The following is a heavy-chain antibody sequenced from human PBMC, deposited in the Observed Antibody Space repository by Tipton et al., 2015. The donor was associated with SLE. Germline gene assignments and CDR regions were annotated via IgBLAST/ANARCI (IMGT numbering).Heavy chain of an antibody. CDR3: ARGEYYGAVDY. CDR1: GFTFSSYS. CDR2: ISSSSFTI. D-gene: IGHD2/OR15-2a*01. J-gene: IGHJ4*02. V-gene: IGHV3-48*01. Sequence: GSLRLSCAASGFTFSSYSMNWVRQAPGKGLEWVSYISSSSFTIYYADSVKGRFTISRDNAKNSLYLQMNSLGAEDTAVYYCARGEYYGAVDYWGQGTLVTVSS.